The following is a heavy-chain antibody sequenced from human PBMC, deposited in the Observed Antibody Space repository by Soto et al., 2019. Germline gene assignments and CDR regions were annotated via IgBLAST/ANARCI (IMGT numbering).Heavy chain of an antibody. CDR3: AILERAIVAPSEAFDI. D-gene: IGHD5-12*01. J-gene: IGHJ3*02. Sequence: AGGSLRLSYAASGFTFSSYGMHWVRQAPGKGLEWVAVIWYDGSNKYYADSVKGRFTISRDNSKNTLYLQMNSLRAEDTAVYYCAILERAIVAPSEAFDIWGQGTMVTVSS. V-gene: IGHV3-33*01. CDR1: GFTFSSYG. CDR2: IWYDGSNK.